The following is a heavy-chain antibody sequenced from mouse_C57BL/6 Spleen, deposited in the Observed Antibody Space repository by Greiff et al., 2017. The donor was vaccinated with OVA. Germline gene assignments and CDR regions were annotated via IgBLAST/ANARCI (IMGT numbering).Heavy chain of an antibody. V-gene: IGHV1-59*01. D-gene: IGHD1-2*01. J-gene: IGHJ3*01. CDR1: GYTFTSYW. CDR2: IDPSDSYT. CDR3: ASTRRLGFAY. Sequence: VQLQQPGAELVRPGTSVKLSCKASGYTFTSYWMHWVKQRPGQGLEWIGVIDPSDSYTNYNQKFKGKATLTVDTSSSTAYMQLSSLTSEDSAVYYCASTRRLGFAYWGQGTLVTVSA.